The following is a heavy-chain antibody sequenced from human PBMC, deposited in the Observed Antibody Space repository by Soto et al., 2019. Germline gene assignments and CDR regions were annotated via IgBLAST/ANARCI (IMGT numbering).Heavy chain of an antibody. CDR1: VYTFTSYG. CDR2: ISAYNGNT. V-gene: IGHV1-18*01. CDR3: ARVFSRWELTLCY. Sequence: GXSVKFSCKASVYTFTSYGISWVRQAPGQGLEWMGWISAYNGNTNYAQKLQGRVTMTTDTSTSTAYMELRSLRSDDTAVYYCARVFSRWELTLCYWGQGTLVTVSS. J-gene: IGHJ4*02. D-gene: IGHD1-26*01.